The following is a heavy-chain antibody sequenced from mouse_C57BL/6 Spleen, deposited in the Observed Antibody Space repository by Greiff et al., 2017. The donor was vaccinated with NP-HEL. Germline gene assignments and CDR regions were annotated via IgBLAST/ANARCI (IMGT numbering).Heavy chain of an antibody. J-gene: IGHJ4*01. CDR2: IDPENGDT. CDR3: TCYGSSLLDY. CDR1: GFNIKDDY. D-gene: IGHD1-1*01. Sequence: EVKLQESGAELVRPGASVKLSCTASGFNIKDDYMHWVKQRPEQGLEWIGWIDPENGDTEYASKFQGKATITADTSSNTAYLQLSSLTSEDTAVYYCTCYGSSLLDYWGQGTSVTVSS. V-gene: IGHV14-4*01.